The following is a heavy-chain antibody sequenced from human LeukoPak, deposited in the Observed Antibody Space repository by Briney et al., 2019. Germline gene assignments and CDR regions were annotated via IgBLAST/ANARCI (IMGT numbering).Heavy chain of an antibody. CDR2: VYYSGTT. D-gene: IGHD1-7*01. J-gene: IGHJ6*03. V-gene: IGHV4-39*01. CDR3: VRQNSDYYYYYLDV. CDR1: GGSVSSSSSY. Sequence: SETLSLTCTVSGGSVSSSSSYWAWIRQPPGRGLEWIRSVYYSGTTYYNTSLESRVTISEDTSRNRFSLMLSSVTAADTAVFYCVRQNSDYYYYYLDVWGEGATVIVSS.